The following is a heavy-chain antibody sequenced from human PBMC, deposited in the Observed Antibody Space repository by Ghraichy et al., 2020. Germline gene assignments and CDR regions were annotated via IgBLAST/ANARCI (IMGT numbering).Heavy chain of an antibody. Sequence: ESLNISCTVSGGSISSRSYYWGWIRQPPGKGLEWIGTIYYSGNTYYNPSLKSRVTISIDTSKKQFSLKVSSVTAADTAVYYCARTIGDNRRQGYFDYWGQGTLVTVSS. J-gene: IGHJ4*02. CDR1: GGSISSRSYY. D-gene: IGHD3-22*01. V-gene: IGHV4-39*07. CDR3: ARTIGDNRRQGYFDY. CDR2: IYYSGNT.